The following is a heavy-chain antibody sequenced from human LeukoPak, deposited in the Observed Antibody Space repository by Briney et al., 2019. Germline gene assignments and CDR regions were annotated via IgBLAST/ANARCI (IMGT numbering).Heavy chain of an antibody. CDR1: GFTFSSYA. D-gene: IGHD2-2*01. CDR3: ATRYCSSTSCRYRMGPFDY. Sequence: GGSLRLSCAASGFTFSSYAMSWVRQAPGKGLEWVSAISGSGGSTYYADSVKGRFTISRDNSKNTLYLQMNSLRAEDTAVYYCATRYCSSTSCRYRMGPFDYWGQGTLVTVSS. V-gene: IGHV3-23*01. J-gene: IGHJ4*02. CDR2: ISGSGGST.